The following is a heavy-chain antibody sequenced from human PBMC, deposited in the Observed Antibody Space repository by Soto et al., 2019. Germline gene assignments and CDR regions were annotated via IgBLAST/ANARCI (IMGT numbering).Heavy chain of an antibody. V-gene: IGHV3-23*01. CDR3: AKEDLERDYFDY. CDR2: ISGSGDST. Sequence: EVQLLESGGGLVQPGGSLRLSCAASGFTFNSYAMSWVRQAPGKGLEWVSAISGSGDSTSHADSVKGRFTISRDNSKNTLYLQMNSLRAEDTAVYYCAKEDLERDYFDYWGQGTLVTVSS. D-gene: IGHD1-1*01. J-gene: IGHJ4*02. CDR1: GFTFNSYA.